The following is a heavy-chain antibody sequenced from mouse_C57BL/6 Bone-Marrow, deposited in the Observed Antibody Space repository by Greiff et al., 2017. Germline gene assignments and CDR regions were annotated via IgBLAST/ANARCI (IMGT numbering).Heavy chain of an antibody. CDR3: VKAVSLGLAAWFAY. CDR1: GFTFTDYY. V-gene: IGHV7-4*01. J-gene: IGHJ3*01. CDR2: ISNKANGYTT. Sequence: EVQLVESGGGLVQPGASLRLSCAASGFTFTDYYMSWVRQPPGKAPEWLALISNKANGYTTEYTASVKGRFTISRDNSQNILYLPMNTLRAEYSATYYFVKAVSLGLAAWFAYWGQGTLVTVSA. D-gene: IGHD4-1*01.